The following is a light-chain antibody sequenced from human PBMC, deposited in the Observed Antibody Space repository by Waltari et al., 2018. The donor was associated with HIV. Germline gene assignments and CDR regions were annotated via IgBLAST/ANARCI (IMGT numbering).Light chain of an antibody. CDR2: GGS. J-gene: IGKJ1*01. V-gene: IGKV3-20*01. CDR1: QSVRSNY. CDR3: QQYDISPRT. Sequence: EIVLTQSTATLSLSPGERATLSCRASQSVRSNYLAWYQQKPGQAPRLVIYGGSSRATGIPDRFSGSGSGTDFTLTISRLEPEDLAVYYCQQYDISPRTFGQGTKVEIK.